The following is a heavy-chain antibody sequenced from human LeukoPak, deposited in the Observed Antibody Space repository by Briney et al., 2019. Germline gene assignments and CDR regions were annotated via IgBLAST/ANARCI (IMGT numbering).Heavy chain of an antibody. CDR1: GGSISSGGYY. D-gene: IGHD6-19*01. V-gene: IGHV4-31*03. CDR3: ARDPSSGWYGEGGFDY. J-gene: IGHJ4*02. Sequence: SSETLSLTCTVSGGSISSGGYYWSWIRQHPGKGLEWIGYIYYSGSTYYNPSLKSRVTISVDTSKNQFSLKLSSVTAADTAVYYCARDPSSGWYGEGGFDYWGQGTLVTVSS. CDR2: IYYSGST.